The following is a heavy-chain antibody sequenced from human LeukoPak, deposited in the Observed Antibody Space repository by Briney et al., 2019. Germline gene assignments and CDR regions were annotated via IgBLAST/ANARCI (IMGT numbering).Heavy chain of an antibody. V-gene: IGHV1-18*01. CDR1: GYTFTNYG. CDR3: ARDIATIVHQD. J-gene: IGHJ4*02. CDR2: ISAYSGNT. D-gene: IGHD1-26*01. Sequence: ASVKVSCKTSGYTFTNYGISWVRQAPGQGLEWMGWISAYSGNTNYVQKFRGRVTMTTDTSTSTVYMELSSLTSDDTAVHYCARDIATIVHQDWGQGTQVTVSS.